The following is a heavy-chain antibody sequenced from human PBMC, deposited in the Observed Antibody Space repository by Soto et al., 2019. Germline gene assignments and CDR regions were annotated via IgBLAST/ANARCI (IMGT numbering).Heavy chain of an antibody. CDR1: GFSLSTSGMC. V-gene: IGHV2-70*01. D-gene: IGHD6-13*01. J-gene: IGHJ4*02. Sequence: SGPTLVNPTQTLTLTCAFSGFSLSTSGMCVSWIRQPPGQALEWLALIDWDDDKYYSTSLKTRLTISKDTSKNQVVLTMPTMDPVDTPPYSCARRVAAGHFDYWGQGTLVTAPQ. CDR2: IDWDDDK. CDR3: ARRVAAGHFDY.